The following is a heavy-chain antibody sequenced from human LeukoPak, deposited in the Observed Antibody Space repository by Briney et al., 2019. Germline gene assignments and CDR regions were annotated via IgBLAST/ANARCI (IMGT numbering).Heavy chain of an antibody. V-gene: IGHV4-39*01. CDR1: GGSISSSSYY. CDR3: ATPFPSVYSSGWYGIHAY. D-gene: IGHD6-19*01. CDR2: IYYSGST. J-gene: IGHJ4*02. Sequence: KSSETLSLTCTVSGGSISSSSYYWGWIRQPPGKGLEWIGSIYYSGSTYYNPSLKSRVTISVDTSKNQFSLKLSSVTAADTAVYYCATPFPSVYSSGWYGIHAYWGQGTLVTVSS.